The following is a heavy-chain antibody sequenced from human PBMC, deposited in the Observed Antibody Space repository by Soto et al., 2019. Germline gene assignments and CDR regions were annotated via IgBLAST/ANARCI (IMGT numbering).Heavy chain of an antibody. CDR1: GFDFNTYA. CDR2: IAGRGGSA. CDR3: AKCYGDYRYQYYRMDV. Sequence: EVQLLESGGGLVKPGGPLRLYCAASGFDFNTYAMTWIRQAPGKGLERVGSIAGRGGSAQSPDSVKGRLTISRDNPKITFYLQMNSLRVEDTAVYYCAKCYGDYRYQYYRMDVWGQGTKGTVSS. J-gene: IGHJ6*02. D-gene: IGHD4-17*01. V-gene: IGHV3-23*01.